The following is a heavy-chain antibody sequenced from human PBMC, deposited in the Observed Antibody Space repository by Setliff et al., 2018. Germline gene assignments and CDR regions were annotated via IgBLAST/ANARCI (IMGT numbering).Heavy chain of an antibody. CDR1: GGSISPYY. Sequence: SETLSLTCTVSGGSISPYYWSWIRQPPGKGLEWIGYIYHSGYTSYNPSLKSRVTISLDTSRNQVSLKLSSVTAADTAVYYCARDRQYCSSTSCYTSYFYYYAMDIWGQGTTGTVSS. CDR2: IYHSGYT. J-gene: IGHJ6*02. V-gene: IGHV4-59*12. CDR3: ARDRQYCSSTSCYTSYFYYYAMDI. D-gene: IGHD2-2*02.